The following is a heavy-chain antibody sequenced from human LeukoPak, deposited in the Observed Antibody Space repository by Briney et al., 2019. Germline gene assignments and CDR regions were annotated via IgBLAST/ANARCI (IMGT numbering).Heavy chain of an antibody. CDR1: GFTFSSYG. CDR3: AKDRHYESNVLGY. D-gene: IGHD3-22*01. CDR2: ISYDGSNE. J-gene: IGHJ4*02. Sequence: GGSLRLSCAASGFTFSSYGMHWVRQAPGKGLEWVALISYDGSNEYYADSVKGRFTISRDNSKNTLYLQMNSLRAEDTAVYYCAKDRHYESNVLGYWGQGNLVTVSS. V-gene: IGHV3-30*18.